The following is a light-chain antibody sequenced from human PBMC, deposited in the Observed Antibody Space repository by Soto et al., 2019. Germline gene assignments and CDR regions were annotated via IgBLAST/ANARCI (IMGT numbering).Light chain of an antibody. CDR2: EVS. V-gene: IGLV2-8*01. J-gene: IGLJ1*01. Sequence: QSALTQPPSASGSPGQSGTISCTGTSSDVGDNYVSWYQQHLGKAPKLIIYEVSQRPSGVPDRFSGSKSGNTASLTVSGLQTEDEADYYCSAYAGSNNVVFGSGTKVTVL. CDR3: SAYAGSNNVV. CDR1: SSDVGDNY.